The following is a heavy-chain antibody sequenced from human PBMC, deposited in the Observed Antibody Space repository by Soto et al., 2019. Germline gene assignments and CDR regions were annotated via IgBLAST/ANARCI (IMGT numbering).Heavy chain of an antibody. J-gene: IGHJ4*02. CDR2: ITSSSSAI. Sequence: EVQLLESGGGLVKLGGSLRLSCAASGFTFSSYTMNWVRQAPGKGLEWVSSITSSSSAIYYADSVRGRFTISRDNAKNSLYLQMNSLRAEDAAVYYCARDPNTGTYHFNYWGQGTLVTVSS. CDR1: GFTFSSYT. V-gene: IGHV3-21*01. CDR3: ARDPNTGTYHFNY. D-gene: IGHD1-1*01.